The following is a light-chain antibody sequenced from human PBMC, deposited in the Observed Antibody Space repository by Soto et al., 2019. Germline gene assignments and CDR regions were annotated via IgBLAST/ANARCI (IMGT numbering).Light chain of an antibody. Sequence: QSALTPPPSASGSPGQSVTISCTGTRSDVGGYNYVSWYQQHPGKAPKLMIYEVSKRPSGGPDRFSGSKSGNTASLTVSGLQAEDEADYYCSSYAGSNNVVFGGGTKLTVL. CDR3: SSYAGSNNVV. CDR2: EVS. J-gene: IGLJ2*01. CDR1: RSDVGGYNY. V-gene: IGLV2-8*01.